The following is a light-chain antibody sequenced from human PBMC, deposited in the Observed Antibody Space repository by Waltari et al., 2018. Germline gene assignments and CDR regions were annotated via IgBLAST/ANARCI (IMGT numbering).Light chain of an antibody. CDR3: QQYNSYPYT. Sequence: DLQMTPSPSTLSAPVGDRVTITCRASQSISSWLAWYQQKPGKAPKVMIYKASSLESGVPSRFSGSGSGTEFTLTISSLQPDDFATYYCQQYNSYPYTFGQGTKLEIK. J-gene: IGKJ2*01. CDR1: QSISSW. CDR2: KAS. V-gene: IGKV1-5*03.